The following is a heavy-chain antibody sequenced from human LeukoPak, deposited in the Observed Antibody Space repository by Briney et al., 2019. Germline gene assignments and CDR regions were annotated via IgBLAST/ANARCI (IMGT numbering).Heavy chain of an antibody. CDR2: ISYRGST. CDR3: AGGDSSGWTDFDY. D-gene: IGHD6-19*01. J-gene: IGHJ4*02. Sequence: SETLSLTCTVSGGSISSFYWSWIRQPPGKGLEWIGFISYRGSTNYSPSLKSRATISLDTSKKQFSLKLSSVTAADTAVFYCAGGDSSGWTDFDYWGQGTLVTVSS. V-gene: IGHV4-59*08. CDR1: GGSISSFY.